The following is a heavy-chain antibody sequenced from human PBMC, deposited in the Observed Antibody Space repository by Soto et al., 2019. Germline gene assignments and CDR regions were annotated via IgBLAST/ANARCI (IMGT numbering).Heavy chain of an antibody. Sequence: TLSLTCTVSGGSISSGGYYWSWIRQHPGKGLEWIGYIYYSGSTYYNPSLKSRVTISVDTSKNQFSLKLSSVTAADTAVYYCASGGAVAGTNVVHWFHPWGQGTLVTVPP. CDR3: ASGGAVAGTNVVHWFHP. CDR2: IYYSGST. V-gene: IGHV4-31*03. D-gene: IGHD6-19*01. J-gene: IGHJ5*02. CDR1: GGSISSGGYY.